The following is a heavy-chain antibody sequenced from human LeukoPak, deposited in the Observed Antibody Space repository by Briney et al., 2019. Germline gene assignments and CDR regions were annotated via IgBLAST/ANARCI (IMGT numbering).Heavy chain of an antibody. V-gene: IGHV4-61*01. CDR2: IYYSGST. CDR1: GGSVSSGSYY. J-gene: IGHJ4*02. CDR3: ASLRSDSSGYYNLRIDY. D-gene: IGHD3-22*01. Sequence: RPSETLSLTCTVSGGSVSSGSYYWSWIRQPPGKGLEWIGYIYYSGSTNYNPSLKSRVTIPVDTSKNQFSLKLSSVTAADTAVYYCASLRSDSSGYYNLRIDYWGQGTLVTVSS.